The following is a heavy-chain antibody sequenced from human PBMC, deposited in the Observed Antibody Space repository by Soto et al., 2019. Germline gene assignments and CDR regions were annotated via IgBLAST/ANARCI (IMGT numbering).Heavy chain of an antibody. Sequence: SETLSLTCTVSGGSIRSYYWSWIRQPPGKGLEWIGYIYYSGSTNYNPSRKSRVTISVDTSKNQFSLKRSSVTAADTAVYYCARIGYCSSTSRYPYYYYYMDVWGKGTTVTVSS. CDR2: IYYSGST. CDR1: GGSIRSYY. D-gene: IGHD2-2*01. J-gene: IGHJ6*03. CDR3: ARIGYCSSTSRYPYYYYYMDV. V-gene: IGHV4-59*08.